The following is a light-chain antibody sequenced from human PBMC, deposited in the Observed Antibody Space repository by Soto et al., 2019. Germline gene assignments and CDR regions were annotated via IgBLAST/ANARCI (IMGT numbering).Light chain of an antibody. CDR3: CSYAGRYTYV. CDR2: EVT. Sequence: QSALTQPASVSGSPGQSITISCTGTSSDVGNYNYVSWYQHHPGKAPKLMIYEVTNRPSGVSNRFSGSKSGNTASLTISGLQAEDEADYHCCSYAGRYTYVFGTGTKLTVL. V-gene: IGLV2-14*01. J-gene: IGLJ1*01. CDR1: SSDVGNYNY.